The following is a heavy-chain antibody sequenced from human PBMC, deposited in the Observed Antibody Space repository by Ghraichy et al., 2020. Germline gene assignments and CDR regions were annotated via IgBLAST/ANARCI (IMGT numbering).Heavy chain of an antibody. J-gene: IGHJ4*02. Sequence: SETLSLTCAVYGGSFSGYYWSWIRQPPGKGLEWIGEINHSGSTNYNPSLKSRVTISVDTSKNQFSLKLSSVTAADTAVYYCARGPVGATLYDYWGQGTLVTVSS. CDR2: INHSGST. V-gene: IGHV4-34*01. D-gene: IGHD1-26*01. CDR1: GGSFSGYY. CDR3: ARGPVGATLYDY.